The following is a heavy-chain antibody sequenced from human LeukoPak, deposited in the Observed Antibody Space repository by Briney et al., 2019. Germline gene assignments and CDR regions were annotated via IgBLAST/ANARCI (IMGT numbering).Heavy chain of an antibody. Sequence: ASVKVSCKASGYSFTSHYMHWVRQAPGQGLEWMGLINPRGTSTIYAEKFQGRIIMTRDMSTTTDYMELSSLRSDDTAVYYCARVRSVGPFKNWNDFNYWGQGTLVTVSS. D-gene: IGHD1-1*01. CDR1: GYSFTSHY. V-gene: IGHV1-46*01. CDR3: ARVRSVGPFKNWNDFNY. J-gene: IGHJ4*02. CDR2: INPRGTST.